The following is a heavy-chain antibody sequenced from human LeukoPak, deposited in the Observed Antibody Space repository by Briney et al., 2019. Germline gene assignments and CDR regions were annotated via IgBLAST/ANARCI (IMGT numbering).Heavy chain of an antibody. D-gene: IGHD4-17*01. Sequence: SETLSLTCTVSGGSISGYYCSWIRQPPGKGLEWIGYIYYSGSTNYNPSLKSRVTISVDTSKNQFSLKLSSVTAADTAVYYCARGATVTSGYYYYYYYMDVWGKGTTVTVSS. J-gene: IGHJ6*03. V-gene: IGHV4-59*01. CDR1: GGSISGYY. CDR2: IYYSGST. CDR3: ARGATVTSGYYYYYYYMDV.